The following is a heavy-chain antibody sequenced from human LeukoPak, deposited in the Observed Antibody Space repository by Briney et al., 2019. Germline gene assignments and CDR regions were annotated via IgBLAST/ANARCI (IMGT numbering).Heavy chain of an antibody. CDR2: IDHSGRT. D-gene: IGHD3/OR15-3a*01. CDR1: GYYISSGYF. J-gene: IGHJ6*04. V-gene: IGHV4-38-2*01. Sequence: AETLSLTCAVSGYYISSGYFWGWIRQPPGKGLEWIGSIDHSGRTYYNPSLKSRVTISADTTKNQFSLRLSSVTAADTAVYHCARGTGYLAYYFYAMDVWGKGTTVTVPS. CDR3: ARGTGYLAYYFYAMDV.